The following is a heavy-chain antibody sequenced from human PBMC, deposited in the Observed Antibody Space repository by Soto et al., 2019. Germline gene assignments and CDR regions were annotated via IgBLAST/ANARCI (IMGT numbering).Heavy chain of an antibody. CDR2: IYYSGST. Sequence: SETLSLTCTVSGGSISSSSYYWGWIRQPPGKGLEWIGSIYYSGSTYYNPSLKSRVTISVDTSKNQFSLKLSSVTAADTAVYYCARVNPGIAAAEPGYYYGMDVWGQGTTVTVSS. D-gene: IGHD6-13*01. J-gene: IGHJ6*02. CDR3: ARVNPGIAAAEPGYYYGMDV. V-gene: IGHV4-39*01. CDR1: GGSISSSSYY.